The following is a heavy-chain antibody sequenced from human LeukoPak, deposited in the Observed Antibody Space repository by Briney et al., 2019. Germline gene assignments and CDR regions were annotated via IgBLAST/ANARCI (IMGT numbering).Heavy chain of an antibody. Sequence: ASVKVSCKASGGTFSSYTISWVRQAPGQGLEWMGRIIPILGIANYAQKFQGRVTITADKSTSTAYMELSSLRSEDTALDYCARFGYGDYSFGYWGQGTLVTVSS. CDR2: IIPILGIA. J-gene: IGHJ4*02. V-gene: IGHV1-69*02. CDR1: GGTFSSYT. CDR3: ARFGYGDYSFGY. D-gene: IGHD4-17*01.